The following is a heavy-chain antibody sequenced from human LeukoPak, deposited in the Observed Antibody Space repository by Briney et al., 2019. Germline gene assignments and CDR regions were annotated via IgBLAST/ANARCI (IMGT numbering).Heavy chain of an antibody. V-gene: IGHV3-30*02. CDR2: IRYDGSNK. D-gene: IGHD3-22*01. CDR3: AKDQGYYYDSSGPSDY. J-gene: IGHJ4*02. CDR1: GFTFSSYG. Sequence: PGGSLRLSCAASGFTFSSYGMHWVRQAPGKGVEWVALIRYDGSNKYYADSVKGRFTISRDNSKNTLYLQMNSLRAEDTAVYYCAKDQGYYYDSSGPSDYWGQGTLVTVSS.